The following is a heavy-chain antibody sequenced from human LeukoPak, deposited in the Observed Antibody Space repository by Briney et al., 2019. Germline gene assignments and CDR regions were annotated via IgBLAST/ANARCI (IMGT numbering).Heavy chain of an antibody. J-gene: IGHJ3*02. CDR1: GFTFRGYA. CDR3: TSDTTHDYGDYVGAFDM. CDR2: IKSKTDGGTA. V-gene: IGHV3-15*07. Sequence: GGSLRLSCAASGFTFRGYAMNWVRQAPGRGLEWVGRIKSKTDGGTADYAAPVKGRFTISRDDSKKSLYLQMNSLKTEDTAVYYCTSDTTHDYGDYVGAFDMWGQGTMVTVSS. D-gene: IGHD4-17*01.